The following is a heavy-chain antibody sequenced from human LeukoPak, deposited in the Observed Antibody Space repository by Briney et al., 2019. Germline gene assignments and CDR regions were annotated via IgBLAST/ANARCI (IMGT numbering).Heavy chain of an antibody. CDR3: ARAETRYSSPPTP. J-gene: IGHJ5*02. CDR2: INHSGST. V-gene: IGHV4-34*01. CDR1: GGSFSGYY. D-gene: IGHD6-13*01. Sequence: PSETLSLTCAVYGGSFSGYYWSWIRQPPGKGLEWIGEINHSGSTNYNPSLKSRVTISVDTSKNQFSLKLSSVTAADTAVYYCARAETRYSSPPTPWGQGTLVTVSS.